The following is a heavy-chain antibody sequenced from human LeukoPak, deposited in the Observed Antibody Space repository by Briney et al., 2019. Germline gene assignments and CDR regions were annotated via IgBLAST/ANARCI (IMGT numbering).Heavy chain of an antibody. CDR2: ISYSGST. V-gene: IGHV4-39*01. J-gene: IGHJ2*01. Sequence: PSETLSLTCTVSGGSISSSNFYRGWIRQPPGKGLEWIGSISYSGSTYYNPSLKSRVTISVDKSKNQFSLKLSSVTAADTALYYCATTEAYWYFDIWGRGTLVIVSS. CDR1: GGSISSSNFY. CDR3: ATTEAYWYFDI.